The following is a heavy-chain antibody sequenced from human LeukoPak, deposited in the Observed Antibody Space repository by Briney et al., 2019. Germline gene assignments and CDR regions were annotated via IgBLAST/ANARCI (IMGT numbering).Heavy chain of an antibody. D-gene: IGHD6-19*01. CDR3: ARFAVHRRLAVAGQFGLDY. CDR1: GYIFTSYY. CDR2: INPSGGNT. V-gene: IGHV1-46*01. Sequence: ASVKVSCKASGYIFTSYYIHWVRQAPGQGLEWMGIINPSGGNTNYAQKFQGRGTMTRDTSTSTVYMELSSPRSGDTAVYYCARFAVHRRLAVAGQFGLDYWGQGTLVTVSS. J-gene: IGHJ4*02.